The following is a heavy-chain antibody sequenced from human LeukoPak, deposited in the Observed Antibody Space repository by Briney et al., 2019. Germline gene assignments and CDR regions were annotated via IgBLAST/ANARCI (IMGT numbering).Heavy chain of an antibody. V-gene: IGHV3-72*01. CDR2: TGNRGNSYAT. J-gene: IGHJ4*02. D-gene: IGHD5-12*01. CDR1: GFTLSDHY. CDR3: TSLSGYSGYDPLYY. Sequence: GGSLRLSCAASGFTLSDHYMDWVRQAPGKGLEWVGRTGNRGNSYATEYAASVKGRFTISRDDSKNSLYLQMNSLKAEDTAVYYCTSLSGYSGYDPLYYWGQGTLVTVSS.